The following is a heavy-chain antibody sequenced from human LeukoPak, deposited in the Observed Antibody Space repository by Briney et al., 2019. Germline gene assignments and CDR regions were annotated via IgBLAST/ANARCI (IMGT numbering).Heavy chain of an antibody. Sequence: SETLSLTCTVSGGSVTSGSYYWSWIRQPPGKGLEWIGYIYYSGTTNYNPSLKSRVTISVDTSKNQFSLKLSSVTAADTAVYYCASIVGLYYFDYWGQGTLVTASS. CDR2: IYYSGTT. D-gene: IGHD1-26*01. V-gene: IGHV4-61*01. CDR1: GGSVTSGSYY. CDR3: ASIVGLYYFDY. J-gene: IGHJ4*02.